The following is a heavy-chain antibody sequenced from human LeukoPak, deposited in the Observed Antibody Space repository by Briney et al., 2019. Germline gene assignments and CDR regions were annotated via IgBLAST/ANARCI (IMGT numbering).Heavy chain of an antibody. CDR2: INPNSGGT. J-gene: IGHJ5*02. V-gene: IGHV1-2*02. CDR3: ARGELRPRGVPGWFDP. CDR1: GYTFTGYY. Sequence: ASVKVCCKASGYTFTGYYMHWVRQAPGQGLEWMGWINPNSGGTTYAQKFQGRVTMTRDTSSNTAYMELSRLRADDTAVYYCARGELRPRGVPGWFDPWGQGTLVTVSS. D-gene: IGHD3-10*01.